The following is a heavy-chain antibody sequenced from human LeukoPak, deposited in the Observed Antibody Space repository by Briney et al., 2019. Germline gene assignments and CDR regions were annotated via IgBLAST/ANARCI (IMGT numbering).Heavy chain of an antibody. CDR2: FYSGGTK. J-gene: IGHJ6*02. Sequence: GGSLRLSCAASGFTVSSNYMSWLRQAPGKGLEWVSVFYSGGTKYYADSVKGRFTISRDNSKNTLYLQMNSLRAEDTAVYYCAREKCSGGSCYNRDYYGMDVWGQGTTVTVSS. D-gene: IGHD2-15*01. V-gene: IGHV3-66*01. CDR1: GFTVSSNY. CDR3: AREKCSGGSCYNRDYYGMDV.